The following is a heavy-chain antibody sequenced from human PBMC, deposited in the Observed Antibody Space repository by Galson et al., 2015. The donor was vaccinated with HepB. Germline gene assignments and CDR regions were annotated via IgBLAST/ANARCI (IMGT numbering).Heavy chain of an antibody. Sequence: TLSLTCTVSGGSISSGGYYWSWIRQHPGKGLEWIGYIYYSGSTYYNPSLKSRVTISVDTSKNQFSLKLSSVTAADTAVYYCASSKEGVEMATRIDYWGQGTLVTVSS. V-gene: IGHV4-31*03. CDR3: ASSKEGVEMATRIDY. J-gene: IGHJ4*02. CDR2: IYYSGST. D-gene: IGHD5-24*01. CDR1: GGSISSGGYY.